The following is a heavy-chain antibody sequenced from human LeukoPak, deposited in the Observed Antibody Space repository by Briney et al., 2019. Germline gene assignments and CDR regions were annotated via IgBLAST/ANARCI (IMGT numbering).Heavy chain of an antibody. CDR1: GYSFTTYW. J-gene: IGHJ4*02. V-gene: IGHV5-51*01. CDR3: ARRFGGVIRGFDY. CDR2: IYPGDSDT. D-gene: IGHD3-16*01. Sequence: GESLKISCKASGYSFTTYWIGWVRQMPGKGLEWMGIIYPGDSDTRYSPSFQGQVTFSADKSISTAYLQWSSLKASDTAMYYCARRFGGVIRGFDYWGQGTLVTVSS.